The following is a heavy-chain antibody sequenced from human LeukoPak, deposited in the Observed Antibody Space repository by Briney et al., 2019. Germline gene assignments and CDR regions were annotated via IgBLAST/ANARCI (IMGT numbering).Heavy chain of an antibody. CDR3: ATTPGSIFGVVRGYYYGMDV. CDR1: GGSISSYY. D-gene: IGHD3-3*01. V-gene: IGHV4-34*01. Sequence: PSETLSLTCTVSGGSISSYYWSWIRQPPGKGLEWIGEINHSGSTNYNPSLKSRVTISVDTSKNQFSLKLSSVTAADTAVYYCATTPGSIFGVVRGYYYGMDVWGQGTTVTVSS. CDR2: INHSGST. J-gene: IGHJ6*02.